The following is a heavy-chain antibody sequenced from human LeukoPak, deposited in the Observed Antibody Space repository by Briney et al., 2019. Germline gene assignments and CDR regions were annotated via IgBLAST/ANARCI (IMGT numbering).Heavy chain of an antibody. CDR1: GGTFSSYA. J-gene: IGHJ6*03. CDR3: ATFRGSSARYYYYYMDV. CDR2: TIPILGIA. D-gene: IGHD6-6*01. V-gene: IGHV1-69*04. Sequence: SVKVSCKASGGTFSSYAISWVRQAPGQGLEWMGRTIPILGIANYAQKFQGRVTITTDESTSTAYMELSSLRSEDTAVYYCATFRGSSARYYYYYMDVWGKGTTVTVSS.